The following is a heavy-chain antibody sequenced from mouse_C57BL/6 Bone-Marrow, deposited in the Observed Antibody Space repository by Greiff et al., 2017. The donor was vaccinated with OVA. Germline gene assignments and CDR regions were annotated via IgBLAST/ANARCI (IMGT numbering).Heavy chain of an antibody. CDR3: ARILSPYYYAMDY. J-gene: IGHJ4*01. CDR2: INPYNGGT. Sequence: VQLKQSGPVLVKPGASVKMSCKASGYTFTDYYMNWVKQSHGKSLEWIGVINPYNGGTSYNQKFKGKATLTVDKSSSTAYMELNSLTSEDSAVYYCARILSPYYYAMDYWGQGTSVTVSS. D-gene: IGHD6-1*01. CDR1: GYTFTDYY. V-gene: IGHV1-19*01.